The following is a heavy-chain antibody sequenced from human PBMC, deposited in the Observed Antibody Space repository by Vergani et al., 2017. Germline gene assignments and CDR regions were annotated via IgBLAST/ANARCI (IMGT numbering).Heavy chain of an antibody. D-gene: IGHD2-2*01. CDR3: AKGGVPAARIYYYYYYMDV. J-gene: IGHJ6*03. CDR1: GFTFSSYA. Sequence: EVQLLESGGGLAQPGGSLRLSCAASGFTFSSYAMSWVRQAPGKGLEWVSAISGSGGSTYYADSVKGRFTISRDNSKNTLYLQMNSLRAEDTAVYYCAKGGVPAARIYYYYYYMDVWGKGTTVTVSS. V-gene: IGHV3-23*01. CDR2: ISGSGGST.